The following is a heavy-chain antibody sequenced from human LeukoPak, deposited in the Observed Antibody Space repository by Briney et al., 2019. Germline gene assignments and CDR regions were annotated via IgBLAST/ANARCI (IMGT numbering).Heavy chain of an antibody. CDR2: INPNSGGT. CDR3: ARSGANYGDQNIYDY. CDR1: GYTFTGYY. D-gene: IGHD4-17*01. J-gene: IGHJ4*02. Sequence: GASVKVSCKASGYTFTGYYMHWVRQAPGQGLEWMGWINPNSGGTNYAQKFQGWVTMTRDTSISTAYMELSRLRSDDTAVYYCARSGANYGDQNIYDYWGQGTLVTVSS. V-gene: IGHV1-2*04.